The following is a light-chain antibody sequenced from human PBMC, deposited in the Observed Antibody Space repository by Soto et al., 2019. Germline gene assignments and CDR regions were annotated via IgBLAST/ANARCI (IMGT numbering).Light chain of an antibody. CDR2: GAS. Sequence: EIVLTQSPGTLSSSPGERATLSCRASQTVTSNYLAWYQQKPGQAPRLLFFGASIRATGLPDRFSGGGSGTDFTLTISRLEPEDFAVYYCQQYGDSPQTFGQGTKVDIK. V-gene: IGKV3-20*01. CDR3: QQYGDSPQT. J-gene: IGKJ1*01. CDR1: QTVTSNY.